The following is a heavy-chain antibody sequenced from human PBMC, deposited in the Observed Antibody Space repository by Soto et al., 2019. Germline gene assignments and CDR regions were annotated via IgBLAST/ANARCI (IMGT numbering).Heavy chain of an antibody. CDR1: GWSFSGYY. J-gene: IGHJ6*02. CDR3: ARDMVRGVIIRHYYYGMDV. D-gene: IGHD3-10*01. CDR2: INHSGST. Sequence: SETLSLTCAVYGWSFSGYYWSWIRQPPGKGLEWIGEINHSGSTNYNPSLKSRVTISVDTSKNQFSLKLSSVTAADTAVYYCARDMVRGVIIRHYYYGMDVWGQGTTVT. V-gene: IGHV4-34*01.